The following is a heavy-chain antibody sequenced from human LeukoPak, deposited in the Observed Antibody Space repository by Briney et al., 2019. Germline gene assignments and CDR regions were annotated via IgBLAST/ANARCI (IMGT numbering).Heavy chain of an antibody. CDR2: ISYDGSNK. CDR3: ARGNTPTYYYGMDV. Sequence: PGGSLRLSCAASGFTFSSYAMHWVRQAPGKGLEWGAVISYDGSNKYYADSVKGRFTISRDNSKNTLYLQMNSLRAEDTAVYYCARGNTPTYYYGMDVWGQGTTVTVSS. CDR1: GFTFSSYA. D-gene: IGHD2/OR15-2a*01. J-gene: IGHJ6*02. V-gene: IGHV3-30-3*01.